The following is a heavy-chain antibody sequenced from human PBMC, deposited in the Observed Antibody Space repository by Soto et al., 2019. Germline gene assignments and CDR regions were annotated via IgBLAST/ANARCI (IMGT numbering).Heavy chain of an antibody. D-gene: IGHD3-16*02. CDR2: VYQSQYA. V-gene: IGHV4-30-2*01. CDR1: GGSVTSGGHS. CDR3: ARGDTRLAELSHNY. J-gene: IGHJ4*02. Sequence: SETLSLTCVVSGGSVTSGGHSWSWIRQAPGKGLEWVGSVYQSQYAYYNPSLRSRVAISLDRSNNQVSLRMTSVTAADTAIYYCARGDTRLAELSHNYWVQGKLATVSS.